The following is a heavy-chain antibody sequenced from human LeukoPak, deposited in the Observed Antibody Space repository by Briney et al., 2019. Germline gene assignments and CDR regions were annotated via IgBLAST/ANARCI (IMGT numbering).Heavy chain of an antibody. D-gene: IGHD2-2*01. CDR2: ISAYNGNT. V-gene: IGHV1-18*01. CDR3: ARAGEDIVVVPAASFDY. Sequence: ASVKVSCKASGYTFTSYGISWVRQALGQGLEWMGWISAYNGNTNYAQKLQGRVTMTTDTSTSTAYMELRSLRSDDTAAYYCARAGEDIVVVPAASFDYWGQGTLVTVSS. J-gene: IGHJ4*02. CDR1: GYTFTSYG.